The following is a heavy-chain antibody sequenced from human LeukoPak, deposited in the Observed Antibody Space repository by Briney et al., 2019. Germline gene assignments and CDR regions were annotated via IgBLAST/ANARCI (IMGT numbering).Heavy chain of an antibody. Sequence: GASLKVSCKASRYTFTSYGISWVRQAPGQGLEWMGWISAYNGNTNYAQKLQGRVTMTTDTSTSTAYMGLRSLRSDDTAGYYCARYYDILTGYYRYYYYMDVWGKGTTVTVSS. CDR3: ARYYDILTGYYRYYYYMDV. CDR1: RYTFTSYG. CDR2: ISAYNGNT. V-gene: IGHV1-18*01. J-gene: IGHJ6*03. D-gene: IGHD3-9*01.